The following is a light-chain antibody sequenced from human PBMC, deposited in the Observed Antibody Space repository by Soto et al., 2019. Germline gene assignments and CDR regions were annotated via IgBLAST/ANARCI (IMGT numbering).Light chain of an antibody. J-gene: IGKJ4*01. CDR2: DAS. V-gene: IGKV3-11*01. CDR3: QQGLT. CDR1: QSVSSY. Sequence: EIVLTQSPATLSLSPGERATLSCRASQSVSSYLAWYQQKPGQAPRLLIYDASNRATGIPARFSGSGSGTDFTLTISSPEPEDFAVYYCQQGLTFGGGTKVDIK.